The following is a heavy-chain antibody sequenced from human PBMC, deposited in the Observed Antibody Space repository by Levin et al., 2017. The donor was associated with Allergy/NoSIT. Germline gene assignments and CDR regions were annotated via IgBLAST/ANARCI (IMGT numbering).Heavy chain of an antibody. V-gene: IGHV1-2*02. CDR2: INPNSGGT. J-gene: IGHJ4*02. D-gene: IGHD3-22*01. Sequence: GESLKISCKASGYTFTGYYMHWVRQAPGQGLEWMGWINPNSGGTNYAQKFQGRVTMTRDTSISTAYMELSRLRSDDTAVYYCARDDSIGVITDIDYWGQGTLVTVSS. CDR3: ARDDSIGVITDIDY. CDR1: GYTFTGYY.